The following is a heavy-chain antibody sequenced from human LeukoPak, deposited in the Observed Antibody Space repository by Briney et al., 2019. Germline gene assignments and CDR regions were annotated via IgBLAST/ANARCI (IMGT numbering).Heavy chain of an antibody. CDR3: ARRWLKDAFDI. D-gene: IGHD5-12*01. CDR1: GYSFNSYW. CDR2: IYPGDSET. V-gene: IGHV5-51*01. J-gene: IGHJ3*02. Sequence: GESLKISCKGSGYSFNSYWIGWVRQMPGKGLEWMGIIYPGDSETRYSPSSQGQVTISADKSISTAHLQLSSLKASDTAMYYCARRWLKDAFDIWGQGTMVTVSS.